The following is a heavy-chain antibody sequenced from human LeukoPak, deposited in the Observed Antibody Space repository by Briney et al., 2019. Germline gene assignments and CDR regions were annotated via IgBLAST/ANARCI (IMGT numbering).Heavy chain of an antibody. CDR1: GGSFNAYH. Sequence: SETLSLTCAVYGGSFNAYHWNWIRQPPGKGLEWIGEINHSGSTNYNPSLKSRVTISVDTSKNQFSLKLSSVTAADTAVYYCARFVDTAMGLNFDYWGQGTLVTVSS. CDR3: ARFVDTAMGLNFDY. J-gene: IGHJ4*02. D-gene: IGHD5-18*01. CDR2: INHSGST. V-gene: IGHV4-34*01.